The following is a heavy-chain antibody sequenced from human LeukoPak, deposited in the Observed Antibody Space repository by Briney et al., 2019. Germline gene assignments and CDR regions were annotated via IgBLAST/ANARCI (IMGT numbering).Heavy chain of an antibody. CDR1: GFTFSSYA. CDR3: AKHKENYGDSCLDDY. Sequence: PGGSLRLSCAASGFTFSSYAMHWVRQAPGKGLEWVAVISYDGSNKYYADSVKGRLTISRDNSKSTLYLQMNSLRGEDTAVYYCAKHKENYGDSCLDDYWGQGTLVTVSS. V-gene: IGHV3-30*18. CDR2: ISYDGSNK. D-gene: IGHD4-17*01. J-gene: IGHJ4*02.